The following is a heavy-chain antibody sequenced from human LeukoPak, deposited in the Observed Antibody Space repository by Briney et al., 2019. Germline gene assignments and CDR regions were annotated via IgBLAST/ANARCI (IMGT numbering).Heavy chain of an antibody. CDR1: GGSIRSYY. CDR3: ARHRESGSYSSLFHY. J-gene: IGHJ4*02. V-gene: IGHV4-59*08. Sequence: SETLSLTCTVSGGSIRSYYWSWVRQPPGKGLEWIGYIYYSGSTNYNPSLKSRVTISVDTSRNQFSLKLTSVTAADTAVYYCARHRESGSYSSLFHYWGQGTLVTVSS. CDR2: IYYSGST. D-gene: IGHD1-26*01.